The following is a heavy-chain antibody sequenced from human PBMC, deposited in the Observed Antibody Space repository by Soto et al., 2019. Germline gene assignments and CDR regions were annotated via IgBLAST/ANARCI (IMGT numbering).Heavy chain of an antibody. V-gene: IGHV1-18*01. CDR2: ISGHNGNT. CDR3: PKDFQAVGQLGGSFDF. J-gene: IGHJ4*02. CDR1: GYTFTRFG. D-gene: IGHD6-6*01. Sequence: QVQLVQSGTEVKKPGASVKVCCKASGYTFTRFGINWVRQAPGQGLEWMGWISGHNGNTHSAQNFQGRVTVTTDTSTNTAYMELRSLRSDETAVYYCPKDFQAVGQLGGSFDFWCQGTLVTVSS.